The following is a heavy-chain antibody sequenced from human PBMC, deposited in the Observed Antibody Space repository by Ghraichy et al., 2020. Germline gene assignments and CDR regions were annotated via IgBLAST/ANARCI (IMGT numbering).Heavy chain of an antibody. D-gene: IGHD6-19*01. J-gene: IGHJ4*02. Sequence: GGSLRLSCAGSGFIFSNFGMHWVRQAPGKGLEWVSLISYDGSNTYYADSVKGRFTISRDNSKNTLYLQMNSLRAEDTAVYYCAKVFLGAGTGYSFSYGGQGTLVTV. CDR2: ISYDGSNT. CDR1: GFIFSNFG. V-gene: IGHV3-30*18. CDR3: AKVFLGAGTGYSFSY.